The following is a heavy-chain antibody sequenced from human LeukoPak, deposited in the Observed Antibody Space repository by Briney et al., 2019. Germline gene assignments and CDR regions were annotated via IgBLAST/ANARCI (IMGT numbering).Heavy chain of an antibody. J-gene: IGHJ4*02. CDR2: MNPNSGGT. V-gene: IGHV1-2*02. CDR1: GYTFADYY. D-gene: IGHD3-22*01. Sequence: ASVKVSCKASGYTFADYYMHWVRQAPWLEWMGWMNPNSGGTNYAQKLQGRVTMTTDTSTSTAYMELRSLRSEDTAVYYCATGRDYYDSRGTASDYWGQGTLVTVSS. CDR3: ATGRDYYDSRGTASDY.